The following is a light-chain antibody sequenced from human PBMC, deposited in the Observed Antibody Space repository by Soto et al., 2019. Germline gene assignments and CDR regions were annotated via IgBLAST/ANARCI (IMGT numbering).Light chain of an antibody. CDR1: QSVKNNY. Sequence: ETVLTQSPGTLSLSPGETATLSCRASQSVKNNYLRWYQQKPGQAPRLLIYAASDRATGIPDRFSGSESGTDFTLTISRLEPEDCAVYYCQQYSTSPRTFGQGTKVEIK. J-gene: IGKJ1*01. CDR3: QQYSTSPRT. V-gene: IGKV3-20*01. CDR2: AAS.